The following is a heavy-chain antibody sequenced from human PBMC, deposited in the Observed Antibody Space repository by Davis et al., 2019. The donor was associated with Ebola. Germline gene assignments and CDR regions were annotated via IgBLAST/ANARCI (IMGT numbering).Heavy chain of an antibody. CDR1: GFSFSDYW. J-gene: IGHJ5*02. CDR2: INSDGSDT. Sequence: PGGSLRLSCAASGFSFSDYWMHWVRQAPGKGLVWVSRINSDGSDTTYADSVKGRFTISRDNAKNTLYLQMNSLRAEDTAVYYCARQGDYGGNPSWGQGTLVTVSS. D-gene: IGHD4-23*01. V-gene: IGHV3-74*01. CDR3: ARQGDYGGNPS.